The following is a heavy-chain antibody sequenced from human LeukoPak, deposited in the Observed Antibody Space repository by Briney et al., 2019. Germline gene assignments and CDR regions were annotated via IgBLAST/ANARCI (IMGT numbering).Heavy chain of an antibody. Sequence: SETLSLTCTVSGGSISSHHWSWIRQPPGKGLEWIGYIYYSGSTNYKPSLKSRVTISVDTSKNQFSLKLTSVTAADTAVYYCARDLEGFDPWGQGTLVTVSS. CDR3: ARDLEGFDP. CDR1: GGSISSHH. CDR2: IYYSGST. J-gene: IGHJ5*02. V-gene: IGHV4-59*11.